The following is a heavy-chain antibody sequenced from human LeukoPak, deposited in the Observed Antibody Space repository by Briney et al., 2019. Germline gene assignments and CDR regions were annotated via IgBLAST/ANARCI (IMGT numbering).Heavy chain of an antibody. J-gene: IGHJ4*02. CDR1: GESFSDFY. CDR2: INHRGIT. Sequence: SETLSLTCTVNGESFSDFYWGWIRQAPGKGLEWIVEINHRGITNYAPSLKSRVTISVDTSKSQFSLNVTSVTAADTAVYFCARGLTYYYDSTSYAFDSWGQGALVTVSS. V-gene: IGHV4-34*01. D-gene: IGHD3-22*01. CDR3: ARGLTYYYDSTSYAFDS.